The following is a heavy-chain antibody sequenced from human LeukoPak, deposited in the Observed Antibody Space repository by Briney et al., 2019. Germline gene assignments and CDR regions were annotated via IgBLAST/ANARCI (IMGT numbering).Heavy chain of an antibody. V-gene: IGHV1-2*02. D-gene: IGHD3-22*01. CDR2: INPNSGGT. Sequence: ASVKVSCKASGYTLTGYYMHWVRQAPGQGLEWMGWINPNSGGTNYAQKYQGRVTMTRDTSISTAYMELSRLRSDDTAVYYCARFSAYYDSSGYSSDYWGQGTLVTVSS. J-gene: IGHJ4*02. CDR1: GYTLTGYY. CDR3: ARFSAYYDSSGYSSDY.